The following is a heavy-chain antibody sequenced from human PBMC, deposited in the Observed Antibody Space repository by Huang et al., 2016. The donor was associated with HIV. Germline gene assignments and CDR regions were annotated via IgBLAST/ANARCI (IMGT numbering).Heavy chain of an antibody. CDR1: GYTFTSYG. V-gene: IGHV1-18*01. CDR3: ARDSPLLGVVIVVVPTAPNAFDI. J-gene: IGHJ3*02. D-gene: IGHD2-2*01. Sequence: QVQLVQSGVEVKKPGASVQVSCKASGYTFTSYGISWVRQAPGQGLEWMGVISAYNGVTNHAQNVQGRVTMTTDTSTSTAYMELRSLRADDTAVYYCARDSPLLGVVIVVVPTAPNAFDIWGQGTMVTVSS. CDR2: ISAYNGVT.